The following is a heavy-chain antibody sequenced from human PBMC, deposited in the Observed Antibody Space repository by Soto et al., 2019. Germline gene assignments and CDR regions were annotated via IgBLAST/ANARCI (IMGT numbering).Heavy chain of an antibody. CDR1: GDSISSGGYS. V-gene: IGHV4-30-2*01. J-gene: IGHJ4*02. CDR2: IYHSGST. CDR3: ARDPGFSVVAATGFDY. Sequence: SQTLSLTCAVSGDSISSGGYSWSWIRQPPGKGLEWIGYIYHSGSTNYNPSLNSRVTISVDTSKNQFSLKLSSVTAADTAVYYCARDPGFSVVAATGFDYCGEGTLVTVSS. D-gene: IGHD2-15*01.